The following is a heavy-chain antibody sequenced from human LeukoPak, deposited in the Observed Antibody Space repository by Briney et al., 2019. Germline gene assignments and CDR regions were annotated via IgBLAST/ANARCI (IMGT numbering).Heavy chain of an antibody. Sequence: SETLCLTCAVYGGSFSGYYWSWIREPPGKGLEWIGEINHSGSTNYNPSLKSRVTISVDTSKNQFSLKLSSGTAADTAVYYCARRPPTNSALDVCGKGTTVTVSS. D-gene: IGHD1/OR15-1a*01. CDR2: INHSGST. J-gene: IGHJ6*04. V-gene: IGHV4-34*01. CDR3: ARRPPTNSALDV. CDR1: GGSFSGYY.